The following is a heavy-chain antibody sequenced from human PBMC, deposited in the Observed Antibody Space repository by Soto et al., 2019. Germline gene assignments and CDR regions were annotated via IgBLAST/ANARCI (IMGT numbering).Heavy chain of an antibody. J-gene: IGHJ6*02. CDR3: AKNLRQLVIYYYTMEV. CDR2: MSHDGNNK. Sequence: GGSLRLSCAASGFNFSSYGLHWVRQAPGKGLEWVAIMSHDGNNKYYGDSVKGRFTISRDNSKNTLYLQMNNLRPEDTAVYYCAKNLRQLVIYYYTMEVWGQGTTVTVSS. CDR1: GFNFSSYG. V-gene: IGHV3-30*18. D-gene: IGHD6-13*01.